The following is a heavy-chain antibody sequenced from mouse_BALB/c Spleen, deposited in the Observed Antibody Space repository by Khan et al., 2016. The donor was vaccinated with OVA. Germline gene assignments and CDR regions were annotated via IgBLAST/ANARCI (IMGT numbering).Heavy chain of an antibody. J-gene: IGHJ2*01. CDR2: IVSNGGST. Sequence: EVELVESGGGIVQPGGSLNRSCAASRFTIISYGMSSVRQTPDKRLELVATIVSNGGSTDDPASVKRRFTISGDNAKNALYLQMRSLKSEDTAMYYCARSAIWGQGTTLTVSS. CDR3: ARSAI. CDR1: RFTIISYG. V-gene: IGHV5-6-3*01. D-gene: IGHD2-12*01.